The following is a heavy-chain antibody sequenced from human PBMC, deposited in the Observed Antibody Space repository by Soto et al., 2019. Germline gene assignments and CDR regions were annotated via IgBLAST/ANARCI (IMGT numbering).Heavy chain of an antibody. V-gene: IGHV1-69*02. CDR3: ASSYGSGSRAFDY. J-gene: IGHJ4*02. CDR2: INPILSMS. Sequence: QVQLVQSGAEVKRPGSSVKVSCKASGDTFTFYSINWVRQAPGLGLEWMGRINPILSMSNYAQRFQGRVTRTADKSTSTAYMELSSLRSEDTAIYYCASSYGSGSRAFDYWGQGALVTVS. CDR1: GDTFTFYS. D-gene: IGHD3-10*01.